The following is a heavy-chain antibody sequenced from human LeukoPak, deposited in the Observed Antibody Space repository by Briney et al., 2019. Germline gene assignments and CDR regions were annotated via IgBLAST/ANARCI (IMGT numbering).Heavy chain of an antibody. V-gene: IGHV4-34*01. Sequence: PSETLSLTCAVYGGSFSGYYWSWIRQPPGKGLEWIGEINHSGSTNYNPSLKSRVTISVDTSKNQFSLKLSSVTAADTAVYYCARAPRPKIRITMVRGVIRPGNWFDPWGQGTLVTVSS. D-gene: IGHD3-10*01. CDR2: INHSGST. CDR3: ARAPRPKIRITMVRGVIRPGNWFDP. CDR1: GGSFSGYY. J-gene: IGHJ5*02.